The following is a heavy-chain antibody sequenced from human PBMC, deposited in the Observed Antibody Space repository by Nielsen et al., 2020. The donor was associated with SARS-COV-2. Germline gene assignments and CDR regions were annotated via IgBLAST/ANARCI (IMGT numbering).Heavy chain of an antibody. J-gene: IGHJ4*02. CDR3: ARARSGSPIDY. CDR2: ISYDGSNK. V-gene: IGHV3-30*04. D-gene: IGHD3-10*01. Sequence: GGSLRLSCAASGFTFSSYAMHWVRQAPGKGLEWVAVISYDGSNKYYADSVKGRFTISRDNAKNSLYLQMNSLRAEDTAVYYCARARSGSPIDYWGQGTLVTVSS. CDR1: GFTFSSYA.